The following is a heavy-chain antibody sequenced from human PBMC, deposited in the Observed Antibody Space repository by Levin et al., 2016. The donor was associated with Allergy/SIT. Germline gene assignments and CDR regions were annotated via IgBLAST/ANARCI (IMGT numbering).Heavy chain of an antibody. D-gene: IGHD2-8*01. J-gene: IGHJ6*02. V-gene: IGHV3-21*01. CDR1: GFTFSSYS. CDR2: ISSSSSYI. Sequence: GESLKISCAASGFTFSSYSMNWVRQAPGKGLEWVSSISSSSSYIYYADSVKGRFTISRDNAKNSLYLQMNSLRAEDTAVYYCARDYCTNGVCYTRYYYGMDVWGQGTTVTVSS. CDR3: ARDYCTNGVCYTRYYYGMDV.